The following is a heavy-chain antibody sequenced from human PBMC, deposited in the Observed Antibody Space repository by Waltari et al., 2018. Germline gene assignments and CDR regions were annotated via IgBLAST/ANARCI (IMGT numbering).Heavy chain of an antibody. CDR3: AREVVVAAKSGYYGMDV. CDR2: IYSGGST. CDR1: GFSVVSTY. J-gene: IGHJ6*02. D-gene: IGHD2-15*01. V-gene: IGHV3-53*02. Sequence: EVQLVETGGGLIQPGGSLRLSCEASGFSVVSTYMRWVRQAPGQGLGWVSVIYSGGSTYYADSVKGRFTISRDNSKNTLYLQMNSLRAEDTATYYCAREVVVAAKSGYYGMDVWGQGTTVTVSS.